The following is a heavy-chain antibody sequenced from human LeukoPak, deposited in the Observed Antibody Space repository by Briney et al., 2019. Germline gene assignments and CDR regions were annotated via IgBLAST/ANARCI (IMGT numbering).Heavy chain of an antibody. CDR1: GFTFDDYA. V-gene: IGHV3-9*01. CDR2: ISWNSGSI. Sequence: GRSLRLSCAASGFTFDDYAMHWVRQAPGKGLEWGSGISWNSGSIGYADSVKGRFTISRDNAKNSLYLQMNSLRAEDTALYYCAKDTLPQYYYGMDVWGQGTTVTVSS. J-gene: IGHJ6*02. CDR3: AKDTLPQYYYGMDV.